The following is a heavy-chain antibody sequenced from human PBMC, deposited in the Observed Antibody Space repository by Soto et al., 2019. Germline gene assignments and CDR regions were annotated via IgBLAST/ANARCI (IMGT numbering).Heavy chain of an antibody. CDR2: IHYNGGT. CDR1: GGSISGGDYY. V-gene: IGHV4-30-4*01. J-gene: IGHJ5*02. CDR3: AREGYLEWLGGLDP. Sequence: QVQLQESGPGMVKPSQTLSLTCSVSGGSISGGDYYWSWIRQSPGKNLEWIGYIHYNGGTAYNPSLQSRLTMSVDTSKNQFSLKLSAVTAADTAIYYCAREGYLEWLGGLDPWGQGTLVIVSS. D-gene: IGHD3-3*01.